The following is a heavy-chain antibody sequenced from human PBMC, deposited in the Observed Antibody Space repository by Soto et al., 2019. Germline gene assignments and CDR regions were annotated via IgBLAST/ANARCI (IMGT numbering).Heavy chain of an antibody. CDR2: ISSSGSTI. J-gene: IGHJ5*02. CDR1: GFTFSDYY. CDR3: ARDLKQQLVLNWFDP. D-gene: IGHD6-6*01. Sequence: GGSLRLSCAASGFTFSDYYMSWIRQAPGKGLEWVSYISSSGSTIYYADSVKGRFTISRDSAKNSLYLQMNSLRAEDTAVYYCARDLKQQLVLNWFDPWGQGTLVTVSS. V-gene: IGHV3-11*01.